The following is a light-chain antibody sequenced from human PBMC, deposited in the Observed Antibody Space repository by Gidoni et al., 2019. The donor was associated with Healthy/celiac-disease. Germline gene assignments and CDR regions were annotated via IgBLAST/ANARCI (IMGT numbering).Light chain of an antibody. CDR2: GKN. J-gene: IGLJ1*01. V-gene: IGLV3-19*01. Sequence: SSELTQDPAVSVALGQTVRITCQGDSLRSYYASWYQQTPGQAPVIVIYGKNNRPSGIPDRFSGSSAGNTASLTITGAQAEDEADYYCNSRDSSGNHYVFGTGTKVTVL. CDR3: NSRDSSGNHYV. CDR1: SLRSYY.